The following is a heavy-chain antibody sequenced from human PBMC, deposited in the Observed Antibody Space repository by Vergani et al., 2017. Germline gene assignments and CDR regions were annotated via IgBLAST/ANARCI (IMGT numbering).Heavy chain of an antibody. CDR2: ISSSGSTI. D-gene: IGHD3-3*01. CDR3: AREGATYDFGSTSYAFDI. CDR1: GFTFSSYE. J-gene: IGHJ3*02. V-gene: IGHV3-48*03. Sequence: EVQLVESGGGLVQPGGSLRLSCAASGFTFSSYEMNWVRQAPGKGLEWVSYISSSGSTIYYADSGKGRFTISRDNAKNSLDLQMNSRRAEDTAVYYCAREGATYDFGSTSYAFDIWGQGTMVTGSS.